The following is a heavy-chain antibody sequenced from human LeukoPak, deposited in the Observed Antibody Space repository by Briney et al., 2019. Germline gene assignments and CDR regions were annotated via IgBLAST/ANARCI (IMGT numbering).Heavy chain of an antibody. CDR1: GFTFSSYS. CDR3: AKWGPAEYCSSTSCYTRGFDY. D-gene: IGHD2-2*02. CDR2: ISSSSSYI. Sequence: GGSLRLSCAASGFTFSSYSMNWVRQAPGKGLEWVSSISSSSSYIYYADSVKGRFTISRDNTKNSLYLQMNSLRAGDTAVYYCAKWGPAEYCSSTSCYTRGFDYWGQGTLVTVSS. V-gene: IGHV3-21*01. J-gene: IGHJ4*02.